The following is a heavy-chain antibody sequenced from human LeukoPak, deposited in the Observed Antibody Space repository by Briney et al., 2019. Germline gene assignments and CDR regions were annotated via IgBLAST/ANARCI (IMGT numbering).Heavy chain of an antibody. D-gene: IGHD4-23*01. CDR3: ARRTTVVTGDALDI. Sequence: SETLSLTCTVSGGSISSYYWSWIRQPPGKGLEWIGYIYYSGSTNYNPSLKSRVTISADTSKNQFSLKLSSVTAADTAVYYCARRTTVVTGDALDIWGQGTMVTVSS. CDR2: IYYSGST. J-gene: IGHJ3*02. V-gene: IGHV4-59*08. CDR1: GGSISSYY.